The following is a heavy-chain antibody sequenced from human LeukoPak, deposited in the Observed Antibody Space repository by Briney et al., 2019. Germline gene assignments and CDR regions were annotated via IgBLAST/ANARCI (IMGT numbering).Heavy chain of an antibody. CDR1: GDIFSSNSAS. CDR2: TYYRSKWYN. J-gene: IGHJ6*02. CDR3: ARDLYGSSWYGMDV. Sequence: SQTLSLTCAISGDIFSSNSASWNWIRQSPSRGLEWLGRTYYRSKWYNDYAVSVKSRVTINPDTSKNQFSLQLSSVTPEDTAVYYCARDLYGSSWYGMDVWDQGTTVTVSS. D-gene: IGHD6-13*01. V-gene: IGHV6-1*01.